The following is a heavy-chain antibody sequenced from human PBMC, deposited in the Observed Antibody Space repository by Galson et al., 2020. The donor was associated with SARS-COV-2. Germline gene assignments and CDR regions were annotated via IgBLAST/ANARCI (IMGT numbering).Heavy chain of an antibody. J-gene: IGHJ1*01. CDR1: GYTFSGNY. V-gene: IGHV1-2*02. D-gene: IGHD3-22*01. CDR2: INPNGGGT. CDR3: ARDSYYYDKRGYCDL. Sequence: ASVKVSCKASGYTFSGNYIHWVRQVPGQGLEWMGWINPNGGGTNYALRFQGRVTMTRDTSITTAYMELTRLTSDDTAVYYCARDSYYYDKRGYCDLWGQGSLVTVSS.